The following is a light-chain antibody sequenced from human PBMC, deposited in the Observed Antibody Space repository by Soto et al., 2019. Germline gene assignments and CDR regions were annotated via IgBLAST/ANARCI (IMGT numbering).Light chain of an antibody. J-gene: IGKJ5*01. V-gene: IGKV3-11*01. Sequence: EIVLTQSPATLSSSPGERATLSCRASQSVSSYLAWYQQKPGQAPRLLIYDASNRATGIPARFSGSGSGTDFTLTISSLEPGDFAVYYYQQRSNWPPITFGQGTRLEIK. CDR1: QSVSSY. CDR2: DAS. CDR3: QQRSNWPPIT.